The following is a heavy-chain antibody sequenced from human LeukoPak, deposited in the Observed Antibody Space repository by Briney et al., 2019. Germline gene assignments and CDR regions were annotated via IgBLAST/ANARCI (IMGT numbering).Heavy chain of an antibody. Sequence: SETLSLTCAVYGGSLSGYYWSWIRQPPGKGLEWIGEINHSGSTNYNPSLKSRVTISVDTSKNQFSLKLSSVTAADTAVYYCARTSGSYRPIDYWGQGTLVTVSS. CDR1: GGSLSGYY. CDR3: ARTSGSYRPIDY. J-gene: IGHJ4*02. D-gene: IGHD1-26*01. V-gene: IGHV4-34*01. CDR2: INHSGST.